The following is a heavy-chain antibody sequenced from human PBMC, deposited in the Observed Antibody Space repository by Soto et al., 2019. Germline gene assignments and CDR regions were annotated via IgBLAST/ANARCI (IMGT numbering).Heavy chain of an antibody. D-gene: IGHD3-16*02. CDR3: ARHLYDYVWGSYRH. CDR1: GYIFKNYA. V-gene: IGHV1-69*01. CDR2: IIPVFGTP. Sequence: QVQLVQSGAEVKETGSSVKVSCKSSGYIFKNYAVTWLRQAPGQGLEWMGGIIPVFGTPDYSQKFRGRVTMTADESTSTVYMELRSLTSEDTAVYYCARHLYDYVWGSYRHWGQGTLVTVSS. J-gene: IGHJ4*02.